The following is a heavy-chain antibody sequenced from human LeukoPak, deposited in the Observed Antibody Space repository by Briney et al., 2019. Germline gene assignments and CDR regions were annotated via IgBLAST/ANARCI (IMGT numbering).Heavy chain of an antibody. V-gene: IGHV4-38-2*02. CDR3: ARDQGSGYNDY. CDR1: GYSISSGYY. J-gene: IGHJ4*02. CDR2: IYHSGST. Sequence: SETLSLTCTVSGYSISSGYYWGWIRQPPGKGLEWIGSIYHSGSTYYNPSLKSRVTISVDTSKNQISLKLSSVTAADTALYYCARDQGSGYNDYWGQGTLVTVSS. D-gene: IGHD3-22*01.